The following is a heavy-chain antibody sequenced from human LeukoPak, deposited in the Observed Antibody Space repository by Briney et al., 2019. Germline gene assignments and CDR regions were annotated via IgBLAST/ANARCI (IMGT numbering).Heavy chain of an antibody. Sequence: SQTLSLTCAISGDSVSSNSAAWNWIRQSPSRGLEWLGRTYYRSKWYNDYAASVKSRITINPDTSKNQFSLKLSSVTAADTAVYYCARGYDYYDSCGYGYWGQGTLVTVSS. CDR3: ARGYDYYDSCGYGY. D-gene: IGHD3-22*01. V-gene: IGHV6-1*01. J-gene: IGHJ4*02. CDR1: GDSVSSNSAA. CDR2: TYYRSKWYN.